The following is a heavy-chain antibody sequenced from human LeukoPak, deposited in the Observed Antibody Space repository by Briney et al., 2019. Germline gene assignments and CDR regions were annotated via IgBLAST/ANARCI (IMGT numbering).Heavy chain of an antibody. CDR1: GGSFSGYY. CDR3: ARLPNLRGYYYYMDV. Sequence: SETLSLTCAVFGGSFSGYYWSWIRQPPGKGLEWIGSIYYSGSTYYNPPLKSRVTISVDTSKNQFSLKLSSVTAADTAVYYCARLPNLRGYYYYMDVWGKGTTVTISS. CDR2: IYYSGST. V-gene: IGHV4-34*01. J-gene: IGHJ6*03.